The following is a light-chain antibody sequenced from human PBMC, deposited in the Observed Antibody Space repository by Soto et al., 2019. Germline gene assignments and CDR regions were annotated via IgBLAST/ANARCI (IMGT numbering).Light chain of an antibody. Sequence: DIVMTQSPDSLAVSLGERATINCKPSRSVLYSSNNKNYLAWYQQKPGQPPKLLIYWASSRESGVPGRFSGSGSGTDFTLTSSSLQAEDVAVYYCQQYYSTPRTFGQGTKVEIK. V-gene: IGKV4-1*01. CDR3: QQYYSTPRT. J-gene: IGKJ1*01. CDR2: WAS. CDR1: RSVLYSSNNKNY.